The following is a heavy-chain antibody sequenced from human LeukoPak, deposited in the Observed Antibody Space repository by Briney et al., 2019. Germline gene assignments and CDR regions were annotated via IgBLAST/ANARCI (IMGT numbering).Heavy chain of an antibody. Sequence: GGSLRLSCAASGFTFSNAWMSWVRQAPGKGLEWVSAISGNGGGTYYADSVKGRFTISRDNSKNTLFLQMNSLRAEDTAVYYCARGYIYGYHYWGQGTLVTVSS. CDR1: GFTFSNAW. CDR3: ARGYIYGYHY. CDR2: ISGNGGGT. J-gene: IGHJ4*02. V-gene: IGHV3-23*01. D-gene: IGHD5-18*01.